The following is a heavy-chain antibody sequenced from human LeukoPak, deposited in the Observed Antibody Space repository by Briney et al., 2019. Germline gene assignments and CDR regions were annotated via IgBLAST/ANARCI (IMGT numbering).Heavy chain of an antibody. CDR1: GGSFSGYY. V-gene: IGHV4-34*01. Sequence: PSETLSLTCAVYGGSFSGYYWSWIRQPPGKGLEWIGEINHSGSTNYNPSLKGRVTISVDTSKNQFFLKLSSVTAADTAVYYCARVSLVRGAPDYYFDYWGQGTLVTVSS. J-gene: IGHJ4*02. CDR2: INHSGST. CDR3: ARVSLVRGAPDYYFDY. D-gene: IGHD3-10*01.